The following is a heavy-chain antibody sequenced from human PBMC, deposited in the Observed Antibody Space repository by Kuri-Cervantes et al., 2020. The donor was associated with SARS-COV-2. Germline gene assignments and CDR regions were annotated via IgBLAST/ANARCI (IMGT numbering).Heavy chain of an antibody. V-gene: IGHV3-30*04. CDR3: ARGNPRGISMDV. J-gene: IGHJ6*02. Sequence: SLKISCAASGFTFSSYAMHWVRQAPGKGLEWVAVISYDGSNKYYADSVKGRFTISRDNSKNTLYLQMNSLRAEDTAVYYCARGNPRGISMDVWGRGTTVTVSS. CDR1: GFTFSSYA. D-gene: IGHD6-13*01. CDR2: ISYDGSNK.